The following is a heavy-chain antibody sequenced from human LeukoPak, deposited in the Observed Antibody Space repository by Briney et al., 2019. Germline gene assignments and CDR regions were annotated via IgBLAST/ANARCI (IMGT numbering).Heavy chain of an antibody. CDR2: IYYSGST. V-gene: IGHV4-59*01. CDR1: GGSISRYY. J-gene: IGHJ4*02. CDR3: ARFQFNSEYYYDSSGYYYALDY. D-gene: IGHD3-22*01. Sequence: SETLSLTCTVCGGSISRYYWSWIRQPPGKGLEWIGYIYYSGSTNYNPSLKSRVTISVDTSKNQFSLKLSSVTAADTAVYYCARFQFNSEYYYDSSGYYYALDYWGQGTLVTVSS.